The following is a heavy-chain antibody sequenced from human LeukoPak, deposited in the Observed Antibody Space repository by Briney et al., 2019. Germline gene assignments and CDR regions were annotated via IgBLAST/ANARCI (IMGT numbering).Heavy chain of an antibody. D-gene: IGHD3-16*01. Sequence: SETLSLTCTVSGGSISSYYWSWIRQPPGKGLEWIGYIYYSGSTNYNPSLKSRVTISVDTSKNQFSLKLSSVTAADTAVYYCGWGGGLNYYYYYMDVWGKGTTVTISS. J-gene: IGHJ6*03. CDR3: GWGGGLNYYYYYMDV. V-gene: IGHV4-59*01. CDR2: IYYSGST. CDR1: GGSISSYY.